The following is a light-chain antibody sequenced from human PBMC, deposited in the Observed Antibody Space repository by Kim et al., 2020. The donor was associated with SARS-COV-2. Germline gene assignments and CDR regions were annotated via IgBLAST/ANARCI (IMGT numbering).Light chain of an antibody. CDR2: AAS. V-gene: IGKV1D-16*02. CDR3: QQYNRFPHT. Sequence: AAVGYRGTVTARAGQGSSGGVVWNQQKPEKAPKALLYAASSLQSGVPSRFSGSGSGTDCTITISSLQGEGFATYYCQQYNRFPHTFGGGTKVEIK. CDR1: QGSSGG. J-gene: IGKJ4*02.